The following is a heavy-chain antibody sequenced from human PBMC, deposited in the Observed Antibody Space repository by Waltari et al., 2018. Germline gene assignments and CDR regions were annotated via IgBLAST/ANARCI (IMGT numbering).Heavy chain of an antibody. Sequence: QVQLVESGGGVVQPGRSLRLSCAASGFTFSSYAMHWVRQAPGKGLEWVAVISYDGSNKYYADSVKGRFTISSDNSKNTLYLQMNSLRAEDTAVYYCARGGLHSYFDLWGRGTLVTVSS. CDR2: ISYDGSNK. J-gene: IGHJ2*01. CDR3: ARGGLHSYFDL. V-gene: IGHV3-30-3*01. D-gene: IGHD4-4*01. CDR1: GFTFSSYA.